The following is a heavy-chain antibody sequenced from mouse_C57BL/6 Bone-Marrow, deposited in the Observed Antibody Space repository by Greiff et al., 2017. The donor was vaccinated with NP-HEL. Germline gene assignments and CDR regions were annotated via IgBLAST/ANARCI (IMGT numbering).Heavy chain of an antibody. D-gene: IGHD1-1*01. J-gene: IGHJ2*01. CDR3: ARKPPYYGTDFDY. V-gene: IGHV2-2*01. CDR1: GFSLTSYG. Sequence: QVQLKQSGPGLVQPSQSLSITCTVSGFSLTSYGVHWVRPSPGKGLEWLGVIWSGGSTDYNAAFISRLSISKDNSKSQVFFKMNSLQADDTAIYYCARKPPYYGTDFDYWGQGTTLTVSS. CDR2: IWSGGST.